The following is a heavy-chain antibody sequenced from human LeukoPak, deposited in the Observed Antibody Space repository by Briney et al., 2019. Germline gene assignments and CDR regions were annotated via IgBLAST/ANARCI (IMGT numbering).Heavy chain of an antibody. Sequence: SGTLSLTCAVSGGSISSSNWWSWVRQPPGKGLEWIGEIYYSGSTNYNPSLQSRVTISVDKSKNQFSLKLSSVTAAETAVYYCARFQNQYQLLSQYGFDYWGQGTLVTVSS. D-gene: IGHD2-2*01. CDR2: IYYSGST. CDR3: ARFQNQYQLLSQYGFDY. V-gene: IGHV4-4*02. J-gene: IGHJ4*02. CDR1: GGSISSSNW.